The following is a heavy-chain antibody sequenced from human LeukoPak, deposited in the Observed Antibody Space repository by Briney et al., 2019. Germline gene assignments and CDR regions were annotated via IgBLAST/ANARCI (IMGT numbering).Heavy chain of an antibody. Sequence: SETLSLTCAVYGGSFSGYYWSWIRQPPGEGLEWIGEINHSGSTNYNPSLKSRVTISVDTSKNQFSLKLSSVTAADTAVYYCARGRITIFGVVIPFDYWGQGTLVTVSS. V-gene: IGHV4-34*01. CDR2: INHSGST. J-gene: IGHJ4*02. CDR1: GGSFSGYY. CDR3: ARGRITIFGVVIPFDY. D-gene: IGHD3-3*01.